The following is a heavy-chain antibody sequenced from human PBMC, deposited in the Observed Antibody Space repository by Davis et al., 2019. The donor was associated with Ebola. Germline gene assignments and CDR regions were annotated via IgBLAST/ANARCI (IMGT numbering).Heavy chain of an antibody. CDR2: IWYDGSNK. CDR3: ARVNRYAFDI. J-gene: IGHJ3*02. V-gene: IGHV3-33*01. Sequence: GGSLRLSCAASGFTFSSYGMHWVRQAPGKGLEWVAGIWYDGSNKYYADSVKGRFTISKDNSKNTLYLQMNSLRAEDTAVYYCARVNRYAFDIWGQGTMVTVSS. D-gene: IGHD3-9*01. CDR1: GFTFSSYG.